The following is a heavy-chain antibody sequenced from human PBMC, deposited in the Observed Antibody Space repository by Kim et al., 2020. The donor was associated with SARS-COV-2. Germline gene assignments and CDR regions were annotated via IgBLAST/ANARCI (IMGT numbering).Heavy chain of an antibody. J-gene: IGHJ4*02. CDR1: GFTFSSYG. V-gene: IGHV3-33*06. CDR3: AKDGKVVGAPSYFDY. CDR2: IWYDGSNK. Sequence: GGSLRLSCAASGFTFSSYGMHWVRQAPGKGLEWVAVIWYDGSNKYYADSVKGRFTISRDNSKNTLYLQMNSLRAEDTAVYYCAKDGKVVGAPSYFDYWGQGTLVTVSS. D-gene: IGHD1-26*01.